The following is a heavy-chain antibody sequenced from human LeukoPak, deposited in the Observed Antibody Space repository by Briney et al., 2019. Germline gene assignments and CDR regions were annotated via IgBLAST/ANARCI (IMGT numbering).Heavy chain of an antibody. CDR1: GFTFYSYG. J-gene: IGHJ4*02. Sequence: GGSLRLSCAASGFTFYSYGMHWVRQAPGKGLEWVALISYNGRNNYYADSVTGRFTISRDNSKTTLYLQVSSLRTEDTAVYFCAKDNRGYFDFWGQGTLVTVSS. D-gene: IGHD3-16*01. CDR3: AKDNRGYFDF. V-gene: IGHV3-30*18. CDR2: ISYNGRNN.